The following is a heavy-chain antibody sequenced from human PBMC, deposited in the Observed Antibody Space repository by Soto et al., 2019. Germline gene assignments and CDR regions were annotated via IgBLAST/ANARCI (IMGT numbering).Heavy chain of an antibody. D-gene: IGHD2-21*02. CDR3: ARTTAYCGGDCYADAFDI. V-gene: IGHV1-2*02. CDR1: GYTFTGYN. J-gene: IGHJ3*02. CDR2: LNPNSGGT. Sequence: ASVKVSCKASGYTFTGYNMHWVRQAPGQGPEWMGWLNPNSGGTSYAQKFQGRVTMTRDTSISTTYMEMSRLRSDDTAVYYCARTTAYCGGDCYADAFDIWGQGTMVTVSS.